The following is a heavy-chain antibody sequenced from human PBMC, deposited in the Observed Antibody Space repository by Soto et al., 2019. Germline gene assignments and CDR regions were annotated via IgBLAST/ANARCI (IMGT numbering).Heavy chain of an antibody. D-gene: IGHD3-16*02. CDR3: ARDSTTSYEHSWGSYRSDAFDT. CDR2: ILHNGNT. CDR1: GDSISSGGYY. Sequence: QVQLQESGPGLVKPSQTLSLPCTVSGDSISSGGYYWSWVRQHPGKGLGWIAYILHNGNTYYNPSLNSPLIISVDTTKNQFSLNLSSLSAADTAVYYCARDSTTSYEHSWGSYRSDAFDTWGQGTLVTVS. V-gene: IGHV4-31*01. J-gene: IGHJ5*02.